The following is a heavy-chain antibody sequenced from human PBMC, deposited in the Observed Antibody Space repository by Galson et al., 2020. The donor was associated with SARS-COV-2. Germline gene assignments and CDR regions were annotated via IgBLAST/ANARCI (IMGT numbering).Heavy chain of an antibody. Sequence: SETLSLTCTVSGGSITSGGYYWHWIRQYPGKGLEWIGHTYYSGSTSYNPSLKSRIATSVDTSKNQFSLKLSSVTAADTAVYYCARGGSGDSWFDPWGQGTLVTVSS. J-gene: IGHJ5*02. CDR2: TYYSGST. D-gene: IGHD2-15*01. V-gene: IGHV4-31*03. CDR3: ARGGSGDSWFDP. CDR1: GGSITSGGYY.